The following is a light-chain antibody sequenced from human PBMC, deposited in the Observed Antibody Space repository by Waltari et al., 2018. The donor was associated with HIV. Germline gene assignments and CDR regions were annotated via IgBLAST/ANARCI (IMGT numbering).Light chain of an antibody. CDR1: QTVVSY. V-gene: IGKV1-39*01. Sequence: DIDMTQSPTSLSASVGDRVTITCRASQTVVSYLTWYQQKTGKDAKVLNDVASSLESGVPSRFSGSGSGTDFTLTIDSLHPEEFATDFCHLSYSYPRTFGQGTKVEIK. CDR2: VAS. CDR3: HLSYSYPRT. J-gene: IGKJ1*01.